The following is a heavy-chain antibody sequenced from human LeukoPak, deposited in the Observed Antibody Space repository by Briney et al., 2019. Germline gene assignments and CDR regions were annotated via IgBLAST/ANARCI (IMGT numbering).Heavy chain of an antibody. CDR2: IKPDGSEK. Sequence: GGSLRLSCAASGFTFSSYWMSWVRQAPGKGLEWVANIKPDGSEKYYVDSVKGRFTISRDNAKNSLYLQVNSLRAEDTAVYYCARDRESSSSWLLDYWGQGTLVTVSS. V-gene: IGHV3-7*01. CDR1: GFTFSSYW. D-gene: IGHD6-13*01. CDR3: ARDRESSSSWLLDY. J-gene: IGHJ4*02.